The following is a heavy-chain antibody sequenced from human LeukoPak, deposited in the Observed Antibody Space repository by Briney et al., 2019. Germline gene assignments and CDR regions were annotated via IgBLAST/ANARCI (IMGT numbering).Heavy chain of an antibody. CDR3: ATSIAARPPYYFDY. V-gene: IGHV1-2*02. CDR1: GYTFTGYY. CDR2: INPNSGGT. J-gene: IGHJ4*02. D-gene: IGHD6-6*01. Sequence: ASVKVSCQASGYTFTGYYMHWVRQAPGQGLEWMGWINPNSGGTNYAQQFQGRVTMTRDTSISTAYMELSRLRSGDTAVYYCATSIAARPPYYFDYWGQGTLVTVSS.